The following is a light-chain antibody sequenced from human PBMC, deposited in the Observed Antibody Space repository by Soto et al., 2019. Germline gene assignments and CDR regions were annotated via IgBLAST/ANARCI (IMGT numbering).Light chain of an antibody. V-gene: IGLV1-44*01. CDR3: AAWDDSLNGPV. J-gene: IGLJ3*02. CDR2: SNN. Sequence: QPVLTQPPSASGTPGQRVTISCSGSNSNVGNNTVNWYQQLPGTAPKLLIYSNNQRPSGVPDRFSGSKSGTSASLAISGLQSEDEADYYCAAWDDSLNGPVFGGGTKLTVL. CDR1: NSNVGNNT.